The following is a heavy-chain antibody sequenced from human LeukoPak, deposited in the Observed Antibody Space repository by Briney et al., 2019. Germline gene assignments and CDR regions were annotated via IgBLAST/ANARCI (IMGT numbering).Heavy chain of an antibody. CDR1: GFTFSTYA. CDR2: ISYDGSNK. J-gene: IGHJ4*02. D-gene: IGHD3-10*01. CDR3: ARDYGSGGSGSLGLDY. Sequence: GRSLRLSCAASGFTFSTYAMHWVRQAPGKGLEWVAVISYDGSNKYYAESVKGRFTISRDNSKNTVYLQMNSLRPEDTAVYYCARDYGSGGSGSLGLDYWGQGTLVTVSS. V-gene: IGHV3-30-3*01.